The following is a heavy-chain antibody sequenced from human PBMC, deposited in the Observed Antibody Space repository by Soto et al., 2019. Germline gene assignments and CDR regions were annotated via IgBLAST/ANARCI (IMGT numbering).Heavy chain of an antibody. CDR3: ARDRGEYYYDSSGYSHFDY. CDR2: IYYSGST. V-gene: IGHV4-39*07. CDR1: GGSISSSSYY. D-gene: IGHD3-22*01. Sequence: SETLSLTCTVSGGSISSSSYYWGWIRQPPGKGLEWIGSIYYSGSTYYNPSLKSRVTISVDTSKNQFSLKLSSVTAADTAVYDCARDRGEYYYDSSGYSHFDYWGQGTLVTVSS. J-gene: IGHJ4*02.